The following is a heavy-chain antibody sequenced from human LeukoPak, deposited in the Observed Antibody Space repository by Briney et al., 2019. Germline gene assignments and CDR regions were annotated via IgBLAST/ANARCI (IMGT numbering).Heavy chain of an antibody. CDR2: ISGSGGST. D-gene: IGHD6-13*01. V-gene: IGHV3-23*01. Sequence: GGSLRLSCAASGFTFSSYAMSWVRQAPGKGLEWVSAISGSGGSTYYADSVKGRFTISRDNSKNTLYLQMNSLRAEDTAVYYCARVRKSSNFFFDYWGQGTLVTVSS. CDR1: GFTFSSYA. J-gene: IGHJ4*02. CDR3: ARVRKSSNFFFDY.